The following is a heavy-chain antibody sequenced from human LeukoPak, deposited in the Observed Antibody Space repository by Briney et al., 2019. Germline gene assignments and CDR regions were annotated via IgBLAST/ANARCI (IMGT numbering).Heavy chain of an antibody. CDR2: IKSKTDGGTI. D-gene: IGHD3-16*01. CDR1: GFAFANAW. V-gene: IGHV3-15*01. CDR3: TTPGGSGQGYFDY. Sequence: GGSLRLSCAASGFAFANAWMTWVRQAPGKGLEWLGRIKSKTDGGTIDYVAPVGGRFTISRDDSKNTLYLQMNSLKTEDTAVYYCTTPGGSGQGYFDYWGQGTLVTVSS. J-gene: IGHJ4*02.